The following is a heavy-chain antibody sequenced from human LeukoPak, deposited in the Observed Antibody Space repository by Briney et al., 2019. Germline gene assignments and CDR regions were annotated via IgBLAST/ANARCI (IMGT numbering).Heavy chain of an antibody. D-gene: IGHD5-24*01. V-gene: IGHV4-59*01. J-gene: IGHJ4*02. CDR2: IYYSGST. Sequence: SETLSLTCTVSGGSISSYYSSWIRQPPGKGLEWIGYIYYSGSTNYNPSLKSRVTISVDTSKNQFSLKLSSVTAADTAVYYCARVGRYGYNLEYFDYWGQGTLVTVSS. CDR1: GGSISSYY. CDR3: ARVGRYGYNLEYFDY.